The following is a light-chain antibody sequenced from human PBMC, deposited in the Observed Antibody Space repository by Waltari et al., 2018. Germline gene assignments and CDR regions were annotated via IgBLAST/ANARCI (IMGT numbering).Light chain of an antibody. CDR1: QSVSSSY. CDR2: GAS. Sequence: EIVLTQSPGTLSLSPGERATLSCRASQSVSSSYLAWYQQKPGQTPRLLIYGASSRATGSPDRFSGSGSGTDFTLTISRLEPEDFAVYYCQQYGSLSWTFGQGTKVEIK. CDR3: QQYGSLSWT. V-gene: IGKV3-20*01. J-gene: IGKJ1*01.